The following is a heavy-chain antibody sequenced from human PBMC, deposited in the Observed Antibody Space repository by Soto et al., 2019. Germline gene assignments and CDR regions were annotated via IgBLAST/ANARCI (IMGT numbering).Heavy chain of an antibody. Sequence: GGSLRLSCAASGVPASGNDLSWIRQAPGKGLEWVSSISSSGRAIYYADSVKGRFTISRDNAKDSLYLQMSSLRAEDTAIYYCASHHTSGWLYFDSWGQGTLVTVSS. CDR3: ASHHTSGWLYFDS. CDR1: GVPASGND. V-gene: IGHV3-11*01. CDR2: ISSSGRAI. J-gene: IGHJ4*02. D-gene: IGHD6-19*01.